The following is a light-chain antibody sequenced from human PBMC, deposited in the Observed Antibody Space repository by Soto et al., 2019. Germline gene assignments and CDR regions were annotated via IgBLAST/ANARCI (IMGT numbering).Light chain of an antibody. CDR3: QQANSFPLT. V-gene: IGKV1-12*01. CDR1: QGISTW. Sequence: DIQMTQSPSVVSASVGDRVTIACRASQGISTWVVWYQQKPGAAPKLLIHSSSNLQSGVPSRFSGSGSGTDFTLTISSLQPEDFANYYCQQANSFPLTFGPGTKVDIK. CDR2: SSS. J-gene: IGKJ3*01.